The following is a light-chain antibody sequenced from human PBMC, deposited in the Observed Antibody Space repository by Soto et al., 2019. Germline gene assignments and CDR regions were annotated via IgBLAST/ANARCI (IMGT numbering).Light chain of an antibody. V-gene: IGLV2-14*03. CDR1: SSDIGIYNF. J-gene: IGLJ1*01. CDR2: NVY. Sequence: SALTQPPSASGSPGQSVTISCTGTSSDIGIYNFVSWYQQHPGKAPKLMIYNVYSRPSGVSSRFSGSKSGNTASLTISWLQAEDEADYYCNSYTSASTYVFGTGTKVTVL. CDR3: NSYTSASTYV.